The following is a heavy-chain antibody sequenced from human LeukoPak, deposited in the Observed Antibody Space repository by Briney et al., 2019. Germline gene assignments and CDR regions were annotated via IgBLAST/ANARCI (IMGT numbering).Heavy chain of an antibody. CDR2: IYSSGNT. Sequence: SETLSLTCTVSGGSISSGSYYWTWIRQPAGMGLEWIGRIYSSGNTNYNPSLKGRVTMSVDTSKNQFSLKLSSVTAADTAVYYCARDGTKQQLVYFDYWGQGTLVTVSS. CDR1: GGSISSGSYY. D-gene: IGHD6-13*01. J-gene: IGHJ4*02. CDR3: ARDGTKQQLVYFDY. V-gene: IGHV4-61*02.